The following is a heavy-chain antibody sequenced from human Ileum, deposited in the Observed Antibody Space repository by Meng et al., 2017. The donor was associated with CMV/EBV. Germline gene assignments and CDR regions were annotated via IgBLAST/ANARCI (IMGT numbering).Heavy chain of an antibody. J-gene: IGHJ3*02. CDR1: GFTFSSSE. CDR2: ISSSGLII. CDR3: ARENDHDAFDI. V-gene: IGHV3-48*03. D-gene: IGHD1-1*01. Sequence: GGSLRLSCAASGFTFSSSEMSWVRQAPGKGPEWVSYISSSGLIIYYADSVKGRFTISRDNAKNSLYLQMHSLRAEDTSVYYCARENDHDAFDIWGLGTLVTVSS.